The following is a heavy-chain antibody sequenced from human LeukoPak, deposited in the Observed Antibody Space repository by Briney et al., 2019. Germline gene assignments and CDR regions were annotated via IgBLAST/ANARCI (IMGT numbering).Heavy chain of an antibody. CDR1: GFTFSSYA. V-gene: IGHV3-23*01. CDR3: AKASGTMVRGVIINDAFDI. D-gene: IGHD3-10*01. CDR2: ISGSGGST. Sequence: SGGSLRLSCAASGFTFSSYAMSWVRQAPGKGLEWVSAISGSGGSTYYADSVKGRFTISRDNSKNTLYLQMNSLRAEDTAVYYCAKASGTMVRGVIINDAFDIWGQGTMVTASS. J-gene: IGHJ3*02.